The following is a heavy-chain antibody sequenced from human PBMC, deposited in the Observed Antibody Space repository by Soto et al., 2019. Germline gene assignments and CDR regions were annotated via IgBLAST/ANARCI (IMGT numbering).Heavy chain of an antibody. V-gene: IGHV4-30-4*01. Sequence: KTSETLSLTCTVSGGSISSGDYYWSWIRQPPGKGLEWIGYIYYSGSTYYNPSLKSRVTISVDTSKNQFSLKLSSVTAADTAVYYCARVQDGDYDSYFFDYWGQGTLVTVSS. D-gene: IGHD4-17*01. CDR2: IYYSGST. J-gene: IGHJ4*02. CDR3: ARVQDGDYDSYFFDY. CDR1: GGSISSGDYY.